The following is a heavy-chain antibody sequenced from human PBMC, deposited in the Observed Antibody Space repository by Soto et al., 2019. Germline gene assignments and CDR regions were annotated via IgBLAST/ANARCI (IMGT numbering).Heavy chain of an antibody. V-gene: IGHV4-30-2*01. CDR3: ARGGGSDSFDY. CDR2: INHLETT. CDR1: GASITYGGYS. Sequence: SETLSLTCTVSGASITYGGYSWSWIRQTPGKGLEWIGYINHLETTFYNPSFESRFTLSIDRAKNQFSLNLNSMSAADRAVYFCARGGGSDSFDYWGQGXLVTVSS. J-gene: IGHJ4*02. D-gene: IGHD1-26*01.